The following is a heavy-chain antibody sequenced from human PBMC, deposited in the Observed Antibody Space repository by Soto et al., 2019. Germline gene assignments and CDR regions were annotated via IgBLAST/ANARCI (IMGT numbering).Heavy chain of an antibody. CDR3: AKGGETCSSTSCYVEYFQH. CDR2: ISGTSDYI. CDR1: GFTFSISS. Sequence: PGGSLRLSCAASGFTFSISSMNWVRQAPGKGLEWVSSISGTSDYISYADSVKGRFTISRDNAKNSLFLQMNSLRAEDTAVYYCAKGGETCSSTSCYVEYFQHWGQGTLVTVSS. D-gene: IGHD2-2*01. V-gene: IGHV3-21*04. J-gene: IGHJ1*01.